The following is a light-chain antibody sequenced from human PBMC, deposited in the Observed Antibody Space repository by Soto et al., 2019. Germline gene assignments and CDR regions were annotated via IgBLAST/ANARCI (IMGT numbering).Light chain of an antibody. CDR2: DAS. CDR1: QSVSNTY. J-gene: IGKJ4*01. Sequence: EIVLTQSPGTLSLSPGERATLSCRASQSVSNTYLAWYQQKPGQAPRLLIYDASSRATGIPDRFSGSGSGTDFTLTISRLEPEDFAVYFCQQRGRWLTFGGGTKVEIK. CDR3: QQRGRWLT. V-gene: IGKV3D-20*02.